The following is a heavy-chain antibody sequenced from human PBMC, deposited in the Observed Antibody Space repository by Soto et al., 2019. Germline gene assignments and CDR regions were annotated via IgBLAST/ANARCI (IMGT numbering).Heavy chain of an antibody. Sequence: QVQLQESGPGLVKPSGTLSLTCAVSGGSISSSNWWSWGRQPPWKGLEWIGEIYHSGSTNYNTSLKSRVTISVDKSKNQFSLKLSSVTAADTAVYYCARDSRDIVVVVAATTYYYYGMDVWGQGTTVTVSS. CDR1: GGSISSSNW. CDR2: IYHSGST. D-gene: IGHD2-15*01. V-gene: IGHV4-4*02. CDR3: ARDSRDIVVVVAATTYYYYGMDV. J-gene: IGHJ6*02.